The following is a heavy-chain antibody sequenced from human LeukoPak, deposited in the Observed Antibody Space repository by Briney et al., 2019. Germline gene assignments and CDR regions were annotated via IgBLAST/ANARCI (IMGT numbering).Heavy chain of an antibody. Sequence: ASVKVSCKASGYTFTGYYMHWVRQAPGQGLEWMGWINSNSGGTNYAQKFQGRVTMTRDTSISTAYMELSRLRSDDTAVYYCARGGLNYYDSSGYYSNAAFDIWGQGTMVTVSS. CDR3: ARGGLNYYDSSGYYSNAAFDI. V-gene: IGHV1-2*02. J-gene: IGHJ3*02. CDR2: INSNSGGT. CDR1: GYTFTGYY. D-gene: IGHD3-22*01.